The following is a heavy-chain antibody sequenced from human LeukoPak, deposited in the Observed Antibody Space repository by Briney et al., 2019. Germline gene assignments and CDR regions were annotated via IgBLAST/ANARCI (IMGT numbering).Heavy chain of an antibody. CDR3: ASGYYYDSSGYSPYYYYGMDV. J-gene: IGHJ6*02. CDR1: GYTFTSYY. CDR2: INPSGGST. D-gene: IGHD3-22*01. Sequence: GASVKVSCKASGYTFTSYYMHWVRQAPGQGLEWMGIINPSGGSTSYAQKFQGRVTMTRGTSTSTVYMELSSLRSEDTAVYYCASGYYYDSSGYSPYYYYGMDVWGQGTTVTVSS. V-gene: IGHV1-46*01.